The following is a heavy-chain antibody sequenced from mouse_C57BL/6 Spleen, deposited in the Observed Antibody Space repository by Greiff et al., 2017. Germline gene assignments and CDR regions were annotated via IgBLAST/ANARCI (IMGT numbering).Heavy chain of an antibody. CDR2: IYPGNSDT. J-gene: IGHJ2*01. CDR3: TRGGYGNPWYYFDY. CDR1: GYTFTSYW. Sequence: VQLQQSGTVLARPGASVKMSCKTSGYTFTSYWMHWVKQRPGQGLEWIGAIYPGNSDTSYNQKFKGKAKLTAVTSASTAYMELSSLTNEDSAVYYCTRGGYGNPWYYFDYWGQGTTLTVSS. D-gene: IGHD2-10*02. V-gene: IGHV1-5*01.